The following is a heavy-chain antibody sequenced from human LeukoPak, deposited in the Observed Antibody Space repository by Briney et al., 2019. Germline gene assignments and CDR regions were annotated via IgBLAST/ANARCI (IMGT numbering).Heavy chain of an antibody. D-gene: IGHD5-18*01. CDR1: GYTFTGYY. CDR2: INPNSGGT. CDR3: AKDADGDTAMLIDY. V-gene: IGHV1-2*02. Sequence: ASVKVSCKASGYTFTGYYMHWVRQAPGQGLEWMGWINPNSGGTNYAQKFQGRVTMTRDTSISTAYMELSRLRSDDTAVYYCAKDADGDTAMLIDYWGQGTLVTVSS. J-gene: IGHJ4*02.